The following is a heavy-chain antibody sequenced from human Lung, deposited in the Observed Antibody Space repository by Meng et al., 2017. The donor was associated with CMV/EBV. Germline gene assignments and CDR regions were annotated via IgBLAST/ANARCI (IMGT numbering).Heavy chain of an antibody. J-gene: IGHJ4*02. D-gene: IGHD1-26*01. Sequence: SGDTFTCYDMNCVRQAPGQGLGWMGGINPNIGSTNYAKKFQGRVTMTRDTSISTAYMELSRLRSDDTAVYYCARDRTVIVGPVNDYWGQGTLVTVSS. V-gene: IGHV1-2*02. CDR1: GDTFTCYD. CDR3: ARDRTVIVGPVNDY. CDR2: INPNIGST.